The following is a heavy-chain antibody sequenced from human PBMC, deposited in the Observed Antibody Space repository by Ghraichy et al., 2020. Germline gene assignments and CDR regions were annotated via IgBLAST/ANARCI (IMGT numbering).Heavy chain of an antibody. Sequence: SVKVSCKASGGTFSSYAISWVRQAPGQGLEWMGGIIPIFGTANYAQKFQGRVTITADESTSTAYMELSSLRSEDTAVYYCARGHVGYCSGGSCYPGGYFDYWGQGTLVTVSS. D-gene: IGHD2-15*01. V-gene: IGHV1-69*13. CDR1: GGTFSSYA. CDR2: IIPIFGTA. J-gene: IGHJ4*02. CDR3: ARGHVGYCSGGSCYPGGYFDY.